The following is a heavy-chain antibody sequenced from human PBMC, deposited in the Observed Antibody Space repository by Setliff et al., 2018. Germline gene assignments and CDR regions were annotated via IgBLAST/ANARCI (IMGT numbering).Heavy chain of an antibody. V-gene: IGHV3-23*01. D-gene: IGHD1-26*01. CDR2: IGGRGSSI. Sequence: GGSLRLSCAASGFTFGDFAMTWVRQAPGKGLEWVSGIGGRGSSIYYADSVKGRFTISRDNSKNTLYLQMNSLRAEDTAVYYCAKGGSVGATSYYYYYMDVWGKGTTVTVSS. J-gene: IGHJ6*03. CDR1: GFTFGDFA. CDR3: AKGGSVGATSYYYYYMDV.